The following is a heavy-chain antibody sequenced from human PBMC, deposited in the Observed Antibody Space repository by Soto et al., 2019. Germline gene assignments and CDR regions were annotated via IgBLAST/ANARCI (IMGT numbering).Heavy chain of an antibody. Sequence: SETLSLTCSVSGGSISSDNYYWSWIRQPPWKGLEWIGYISYSGRTYYNPSLMSRGTISVDMSKTQFSLELTSVTAADTAVYYCAGGKGYSSGWPFDFWGQGTLVTVSS. J-gene: IGHJ4*02. V-gene: IGHV4-30-4*01. CDR2: ISYSGRT. CDR3: AGGKGYSSGWPFDF. D-gene: IGHD6-19*01. CDR1: GGSISSDNYY.